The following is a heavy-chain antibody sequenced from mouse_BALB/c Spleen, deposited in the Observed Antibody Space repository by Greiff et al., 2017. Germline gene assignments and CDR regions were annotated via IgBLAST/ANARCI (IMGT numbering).Heavy chain of an antibody. CDR2: ISYSGST. CDR3: ARGDYGSSHWYFDV. V-gene: IGHV3-8*02. J-gene: IGHJ1*01. CDR1: GDSITSGY. Sequence: EVKLVESGPSLVKPSQTLSLTCSVTGDSITSGYWNWIRKFPGNKLEYMGYISYSGSTYDNPSLKSRISITRDTSKNQYYLQLNSVTTEDTATYYCARGDYGSSHWYFDVWGAGTTVTVSS. D-gene: IGHD1-1*01.